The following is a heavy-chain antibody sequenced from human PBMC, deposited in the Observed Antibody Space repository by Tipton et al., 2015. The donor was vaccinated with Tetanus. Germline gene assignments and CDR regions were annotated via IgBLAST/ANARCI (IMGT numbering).Heavy chain of an antibody. CDR1: GGSVSSSTYY. CDR2: ISYSGDT. J-gene: IGHJ4*02. Sequence: TLSLTCTVSGGSVSSSTYYWSWVRQPPGKGPEWIAYISYSGDTNYNPSLKSRVTILIDTSKNQFSLKGKSVTAADTAVYHCARDQARGARGWNYFDYWGQGTLVTVSS. D-gene: IGHD1-26*01. V-gene: IGHV4-61*01. CDR3: ARDQARGARGWNYFDY.